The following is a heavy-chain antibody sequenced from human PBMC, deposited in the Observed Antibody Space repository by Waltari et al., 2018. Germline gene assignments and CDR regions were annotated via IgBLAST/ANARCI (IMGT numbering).Heavy chain of an antibody. CDR3: ARVVTIFGVVPKNTFDY. Sequence: QVQLQQWGAGLLKPSETLSLTCAVYGGSFSGYYWSWIRQPPGKGLEWIGEINHSGSTNYNPSLKRRVTISVDPSKNQFSLKLSSVTAADTAVYYCARVVTIFGVVPKNTFDYWGQGTLVTVSS. D-gene: IGHD3-3*01. J-gene: IGHJ4*02. V-gene: IGHV4-34*01. CDR1: GGSFSGYY. CDR2: INHSGST.